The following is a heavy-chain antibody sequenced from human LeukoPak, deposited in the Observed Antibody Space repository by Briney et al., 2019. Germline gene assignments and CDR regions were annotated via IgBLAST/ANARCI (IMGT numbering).Heavy chain of an antibody. CDR3: AGDIGYFDY. D-gene: IGHD2-15*01. J-gene: IGHJ4*02. Sequence: PGGSLRLSCAGSGSTFSTHAMHCVRQTPGMGLEWVGVVSPDGTDKYYADSVKGRFTISRDNSRNTIYLQMNSLRSEDTAVYYCAGDIGYFDYWGQGALVTVSS. CDR1: GSTFSTHA. V-gene: IGHV3-30*03. CDR2: VSPDGTDK.